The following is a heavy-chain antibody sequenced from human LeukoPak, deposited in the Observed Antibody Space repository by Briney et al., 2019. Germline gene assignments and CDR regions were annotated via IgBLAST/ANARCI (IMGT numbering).Heavy chain of an antibody. CDR3: ARRPRGVIIKSWFES. CDR2: INHSGST. CDR1: GGSFSGYY. V-gene: IGHV4-34*01. D-gene: IGHD3-10*01. Sequence: SETLSLTCAVYGGSFSGYYWSWIRQPPGKGLEWIGEINHSGSTNYNPSLKSRVTILLDTSKNQFSLKLSSVTAADTAVYYCARRPRGVIIKSWFESWGQGTLVTVSS. J-gene: IGHJ5*01.